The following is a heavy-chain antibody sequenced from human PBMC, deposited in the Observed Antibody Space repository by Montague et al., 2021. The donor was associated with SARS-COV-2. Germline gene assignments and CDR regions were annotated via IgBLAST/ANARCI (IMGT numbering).Heavy chain of an antibody. CDR3: ARHVKVVQCQLHHPAVDV. J-gene: IGHJ6*02. Sequence: SETLSLTCTVSGGSISSYYWSWIRQPPGKGLEWIGYIYYSGSTNYNPSLKSRVTISVDTSKNQFSLKLSSVTAADTAVYYCARHVKVVQCQLHHPAVDVWGQGTTVTVSS. CDR1: GGSISSYY. D-gene: IGHD2-2*01. V-gene: IGHV4-59*08. CDR2: IYYSGST.